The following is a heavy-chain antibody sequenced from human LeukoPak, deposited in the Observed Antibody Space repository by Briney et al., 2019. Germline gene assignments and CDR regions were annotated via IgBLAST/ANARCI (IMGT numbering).Heavy chain of an antibody. V-gene: IGHV3-64*01. CDR2: INSNGGST. Sequence: GGSLRLSCAASGFTFSSYAMHWVRQAPGKGLEYVSAINSNGGSTYYANSVKGRFTISRDNSKNTLYIQMGSLRAEDMAVYYCARGFGDYYAFDIWGQGTMVTVSS. J-gene: IGHJ3*02. CDR3: ARGFGDYYAFDI. D-gene: IGHD3-10*01. CDR1: GFTFSSYA.